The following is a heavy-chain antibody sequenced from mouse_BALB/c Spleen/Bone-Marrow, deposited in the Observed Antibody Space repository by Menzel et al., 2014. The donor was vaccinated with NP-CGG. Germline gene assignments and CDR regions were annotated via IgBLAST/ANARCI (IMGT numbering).Heavy chain of an antibody. CDR3: AREATYYAYFDY. CDR1: GYTFTSNT. CDR2: INPTRGYT. J-gene: IGHJ2*01. V-gene: IGHV1-4*02. D-gene: IGHD1-1*01. Sequence: QVTLKVCAGELTRPGASVKMSCKASGYTFTSNTIQWVKQRPGQGLEWIGYINPTRGYTDYNQKFKDKTTLTADKSSSTAYMQLSSLTSEDSAVYYCAREATYYAYFDYWGQGTILTVSS.